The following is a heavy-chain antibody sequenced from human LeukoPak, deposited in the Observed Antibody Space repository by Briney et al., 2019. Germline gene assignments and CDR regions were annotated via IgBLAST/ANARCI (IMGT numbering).Heavy chain of an antibody. Sequence: PGGSLRLSCAASGFTFSTYTMTWVRQVPGKGLEWVSVISDSGATTYYAESAKGRFTISRDNSKNTVYLQMNSLRAEDTAVYYCAKRHGISGTTTRAADYWGQGTLVTVSS. V-gene: IGHV3-23*01. CDR1: GFTFSTYT. D-gene: IGHD1-7*01. J-gene: IGHJ4*02. CDR3: AKRHGISGTTTRAADY. CDR2: ISDSGATT.